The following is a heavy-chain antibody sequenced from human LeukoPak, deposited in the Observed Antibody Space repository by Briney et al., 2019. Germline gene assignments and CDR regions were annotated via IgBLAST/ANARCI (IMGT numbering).Heavy chain of an antibody. V-gene: IGHV3-21*01. D-gene: IGHD3-22*01. Sequence: GGSLRLSCAASGFTSSSYSMNWVRQAPGKGLEWVSSISSSSSSYIYYANSVKGRFTISRDNAKNSLYLQMNSLRAEDTAVYYCARDAYYDSSGFFDYWGQGTLVTVSS. CDR3: ARDAYYDSSGFFDY. CDR2: ISSSSSSYI. J-gene: IGHJ4*02. CDR1: GFTSSSYS.